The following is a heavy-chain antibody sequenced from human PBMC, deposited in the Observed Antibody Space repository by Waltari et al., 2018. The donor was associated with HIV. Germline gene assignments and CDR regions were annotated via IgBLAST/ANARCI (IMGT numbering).Heavy chain of an antibody. CDR2: IKQDESEK. J-gene: IGHJ4*02. V-gene: IGHV3-7*01. CDR3: AREALYDSSGYYFDY. CDR1: EFTFNNYW. Sequence: EVQLVESGGGLVQPGGSLRLSCAASEFTFNNYWLTGVRQAPGKGLEWVANIKQDESEKYYVDSVKVRFTISRDNAKNSLFLQMNSLRAEDTAVYYCAREALYDSSGYYFDYWGQGTLVTVSS. D-gene: IGHD3-22*01.